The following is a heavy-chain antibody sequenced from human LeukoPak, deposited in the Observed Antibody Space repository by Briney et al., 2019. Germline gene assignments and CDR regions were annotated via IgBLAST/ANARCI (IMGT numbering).Heavy chain of an antibody. J-gene: IGHJ4*02. D-gene: IGHD2/OR15-2a*01. CDR3: ARDSLTEGTNIETTDAM. CDR2: IIPILGIA. V-gene: IGHV1-69*04. Sequence: GASVKVSCKASGYTFTGSYMHWVRQAPGQGLEWMGRIIPILGIANYAQKFQGRVTITADKSTSTAYMELSSLRSEDTAVYYCARDSLTEGTNIETTDAMWGQGTLVTVSS. CDR1: GYTFTGSY.